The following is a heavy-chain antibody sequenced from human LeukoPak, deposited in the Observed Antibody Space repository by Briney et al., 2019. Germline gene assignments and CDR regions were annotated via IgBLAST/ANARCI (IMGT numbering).Heavy chain of an antibody. CDR3: ARDEPMVRGVIITERDAFDI. CDR2: ISSSSSYI. Sequence: GGSLRLSCAASGFSVSSNYMSWVRQAPGKGLEWVSSISSSSSYIYYADSVKGRFTISRDNAKNSLYLQMNSLRAEDTAVYYCARDEPMVRGVIITERDAFDIWGQGTMVTVSS. D-gene: IGHD3-10*01. CDR1: GFSVSSNY. J-gene: IGHJ3*02. V-gene: IGHV3-21*01.